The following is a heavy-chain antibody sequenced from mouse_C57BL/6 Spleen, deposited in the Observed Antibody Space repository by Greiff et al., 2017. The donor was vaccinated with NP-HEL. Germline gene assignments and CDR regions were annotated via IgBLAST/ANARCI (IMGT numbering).Heavy chain of an antibody. D-gene: IGHD1-1*01. CDR2: INPDSSTI. Sequence: EVQLVESGGGLVQPGGSLKLSCAASGIDFSRYWMSWVRRAPGKGLEWIGEINPDSSTINYAPSLKDKFIISRDNAKNTLYLQMSKVRSEDTALYYCASPYYYGSSYGTWFAYWGQGTLVTVSA. CDR3: ASPYYYGSSYGTWFAY. J-gene: IGHJ3*01. V-gene: IGHV4-1*01. CDR1: GIDFSRYW.